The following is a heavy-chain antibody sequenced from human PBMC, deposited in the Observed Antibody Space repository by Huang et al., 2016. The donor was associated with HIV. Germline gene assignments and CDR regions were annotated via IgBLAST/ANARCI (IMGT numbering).Heavy chain of an antibody. Sequence: QVQLVQSGAEVKKPGASVKVSCKVSGSTLTELSIHWVRQAPGKGLEWMGGFAPEHGETNDTQNFQGRVTMTEDTSTDTAYMELNSLRSEDTAVYYCATGFDTYYDIWGQGTMVIASS. CDR1: GSTLTELS. CDR3: ATGFDTYYDI. CDR2: FAPEHGET. J-gene: IGHJ3*02. D-gene: IGHD2-21*01. V-gene: IGHV1-24*01.